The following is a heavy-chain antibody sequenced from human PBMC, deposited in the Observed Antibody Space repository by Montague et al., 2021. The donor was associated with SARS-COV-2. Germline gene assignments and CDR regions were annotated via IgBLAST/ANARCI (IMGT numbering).Heavy chain of an antibody. J-gene: IGHJ4*02. CDR2: ISSGGNK. CDR3: AKNFPGQFYFDD. CDR1: GFTFSTYA. Sequence: SRSLSCAASGFTFSTYAMNWVRQAPGKGLEWVSGISSGGNKHHADSVKGRFTISRDDSRNTLYLQMHSLRAEDTAMYYCAKNFPGQFYFDDWGQGTLVAVSS. V-gene: IGHV3-23*01. D-gene: IGHD2/OR15-2a*01.